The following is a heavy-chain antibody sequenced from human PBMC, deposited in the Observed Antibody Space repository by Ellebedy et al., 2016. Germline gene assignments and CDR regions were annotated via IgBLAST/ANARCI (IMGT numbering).Heavy chain of an antibody. CDR3: ARAAEGEAFNFYGMDV. CDR1: GYTFTNYY. D-gene: IGHD2-2*01. CDR2: FNPSGGYT. J-gene: IGHJ6*02. V-gene: IGHV1-46*01. Sequence: ASVKVSCKASGYTFTNYYMHWVRQAPGQGLEWMGIFNPSGGYTTYAQKFLGRVTMTRDTSRTTVYLDLSSLTPDDTAVYYCARAAEGEAFNFYGMDVWGQGTTVTVSS.